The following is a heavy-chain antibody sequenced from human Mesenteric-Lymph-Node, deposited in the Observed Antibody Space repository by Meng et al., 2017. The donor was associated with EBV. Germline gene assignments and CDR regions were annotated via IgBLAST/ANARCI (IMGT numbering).Heavy chain of an antibody. CDR2: IYHSGST. V-gene: IGHV4-4*02. CDR1: GGSISSSYW. CDR3: ARAPLYGDNDWFDP. D-gene: IGHD4-17*01. Sequence: QEQLQESGPGLVKPSGTLSLTCAGSGGSISSSYWWIWVRQPPGKGLEWIGEIYHSGSTNYNPSLKSRVTISLDKSKNQFSLKLSSVTAADTAVYYCARAPLYGDNDWFDPWGQGTLVTASS. J-gene: IGHJ5*02.